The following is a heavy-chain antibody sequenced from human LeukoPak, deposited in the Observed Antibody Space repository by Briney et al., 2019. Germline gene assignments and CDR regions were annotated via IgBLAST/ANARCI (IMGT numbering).Heavy chain of an antibody. J-gene: IGHJ5*02. V-gene: IGHV4-34*01. CDR2: INHSGST. D-gene: IGHD3-3*01. CDR3: ARGPADERITIFGVVINAPWFDP. Sequence: SETLSLTCAVYGGSFSGYYWSWIRQPPGKGLEWIGEINHSGSTNYNPSLKSRVTISVDTSKNQFSLKLSSVTAADTAVYYCARGPADERITIFGVVINAPWFDPWGQGTLVTVSS. CDR1: GGSFSGYY.